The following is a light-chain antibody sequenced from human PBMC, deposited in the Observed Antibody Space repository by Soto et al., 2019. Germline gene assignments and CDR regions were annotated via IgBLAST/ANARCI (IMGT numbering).Light chain of an antibody. Sequence: QSVLTQPASVSGSPGQSITISCTGTSSDIGCYHNVHWYQINPGKDTKLMIYQVSNRHSGTTNRSSGSKYGNTASLTISGLQTEDEADYFCSSYSSSSTFYALGAGTKVTV. CDR2: QVS. CDR3: SSYSSSSTFYA. J-gene: IGLJ1*01. V-gene: IGLV2-14*01. CDR1: SSDIGCYHN.